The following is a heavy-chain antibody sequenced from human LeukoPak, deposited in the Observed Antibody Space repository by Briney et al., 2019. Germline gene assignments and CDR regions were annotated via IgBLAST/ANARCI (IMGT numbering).Heavy chain of an antibody. V-gene: IGHV3-7*01. CDR1: RFTLSTYW. Sequence: QSGGSLRLSCAASRFTLSTYWMSWVRQAPGKGLEWVAHIKQDGSQEYYVDSVKGRFTISRDNAKNTLYLQMNSLSAEDTGLYYCVRDPRGDGSSTFGYWGQGTLVTVSS. CDR2: IKQDGSQE. J-gene: IGHJ4*02. CDR3: VRDPRGDGSSTFGY. D-gene: IGHD1-26*01.